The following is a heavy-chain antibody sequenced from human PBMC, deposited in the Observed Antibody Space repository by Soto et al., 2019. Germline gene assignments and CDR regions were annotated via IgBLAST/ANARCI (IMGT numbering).Heavy chain of an antibody. CDR2: IKQDGSEK. V-gene: IGHV3-7*05. Sequence: PAGAPRLSCAASGYTFSSYWMTWVRQAPGKVLEWVANIKQDGSEKYYVDSVKGRFTISRDNAKNSLYLQMNSLRAEDTAVYYCAREDYDFWSGPRYYGMDVWGQGTTVTVSS. CDR1: GYTFSSYW. D-gene: IGHD3-3*01. J-gene: IGHJ6*02. CDR3: AREDYDFWSGPRYYGMDV.